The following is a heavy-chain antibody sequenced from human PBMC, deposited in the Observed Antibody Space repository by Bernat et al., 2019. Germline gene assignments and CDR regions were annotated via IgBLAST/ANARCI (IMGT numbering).Heavy chain of an antibody. Sequence: QVQLQQWGAGLLKPSETLSLTCAVYGGSFSGYYWSWIHQPPGKGLEWIGEINHSGSTNYNPSLKSRVTISVDTSKNQFSLKLSSVTAADTAVYYCARVPTPNVRSPSCQGRNYYYGMDAWGQGTTAPVSS. CDR2: INHSGST. CDR1: GGSFSGYY. J-gene: IGHJ6*02. CDR3: ARVPTPNVRSPSCQGRNYYYGMDA. D-gene: IGHD2-15*01. V-gene: IGHV4-34*01.